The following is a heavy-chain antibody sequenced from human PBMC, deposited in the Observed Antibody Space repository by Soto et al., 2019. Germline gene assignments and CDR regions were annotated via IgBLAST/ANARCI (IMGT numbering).Heavy chain of an antibody. D-gene: IGHD3-3*02. CDR2: IMPVFRRP. CDR1: GGTFRTSA. V-gene: IGHV1-69*12. J-gene: IGHJ6*02. Sequence: QVQLVQSGAEVKKPGSSVKVSCKASGGTFRTSAISWVRQAPGQGFEWVGGIMPVFRRPKYAQNFQGRVSSSADESTSTAYMELSSLRSGDTAVYYCARDKDRPQLGGNYYYILDVWGQGTAVTVSS. CDR3: ARDKDRPQLGGNYYYILDV.